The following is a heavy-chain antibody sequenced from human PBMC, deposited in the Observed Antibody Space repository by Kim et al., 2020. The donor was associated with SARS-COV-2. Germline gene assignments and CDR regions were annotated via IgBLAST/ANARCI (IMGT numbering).Heavy chain of an antibody. CDR1: GGSISSSNW. CDR2: IYHSGST. D-gene: IGHD6-13*01. Sequence: SETLSLTCAVSGGSISSSNWWSWVRQPPGKGLEWIGEIYHSGSTNYNPSLKSRVTISVDKSKNQFSLKLSSVTAADTAVYYCARRIAAAAPYFDYWGQGTLVTVSS. CDR3: ARRIAAAAPYFDY. V-gene: IGHV4-4*02. J-gene: IGHJ4*02.